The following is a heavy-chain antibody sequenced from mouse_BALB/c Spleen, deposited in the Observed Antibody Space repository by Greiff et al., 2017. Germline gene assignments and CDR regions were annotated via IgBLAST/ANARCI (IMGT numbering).Heavy chain of an antibody. CDR1: GFTFSSYA. J-gene: IGHJ4*01. CDR2: ISSGGST. V-gene: IGHV5-6-5*01. D-gene: IGHD2-3*01. CDR3: ARFYDGYYVYYAMDY. Sequence: EVKLMESGGGLVKPGGSLKLSCAASGFTFSSYAMSWVRQTPEKRLEWVASISSGGSTYYPDSVKGRFTISRDNARNILYLQMSSLRSEDTAMYYCARFYDGYYVYYAMDYWGQGTSVTVSS.